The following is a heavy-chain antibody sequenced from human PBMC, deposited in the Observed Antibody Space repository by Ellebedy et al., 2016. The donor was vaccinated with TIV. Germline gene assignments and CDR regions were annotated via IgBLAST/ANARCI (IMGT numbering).Heavy chain of an antibody. J-gene: IGHJ4*02. Sequence: PGGSLRLSCAASGFTFSSYWMSWVRQAPGKGLEWVANIKQDGSKRFYVDSVKGRLTISRDNAKNSLYPQMNNLRAEDTAVYYCARDTLVGVTDSYFDYWGQGTLVTVSS. V-gene: IGHV3-7*03. CDR1: GFTFSSYW. CDR2: IKQDGSKR. D-gene: IGHD1-26*01. CDR3: ARDTLVGVTDSYFDY.